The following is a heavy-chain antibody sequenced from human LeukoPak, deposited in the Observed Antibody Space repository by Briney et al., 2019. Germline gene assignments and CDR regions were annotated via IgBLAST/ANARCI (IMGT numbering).Heavy chain of an antibody. CDR2: ISYDGSNK. Sequence: GGSLRLSCAASGFTFSSYGMHWVRQAPGKGLEWVAVISYDGSNKYYADSVKGRFTISRDNFKNTLYLQMNSLKTEDTAVYYCTTGGDVMVSGTRAFDVWGQGTMVTVSS. CDR1: GFTFSSYG. V-gene: IGHV3-30*03. CDR3: TTGGDVMVSGTRAFDV. J-gene: IGHJ3*01. D-gene: IGHD2-8*01.